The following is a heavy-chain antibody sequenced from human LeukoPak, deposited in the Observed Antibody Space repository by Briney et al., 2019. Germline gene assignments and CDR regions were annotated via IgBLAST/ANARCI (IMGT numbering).Heavy chain of an antibody. CDR3: ARAGAAAWFDP. J-gene: IGHJ5*02. CDR2: MYYSGNI. CDR1: GGSISSSTYY. V-gene: IGHV4-39*07. Sequence: PSETLSLTCTVSGGSISSSTYYWGWIRQPPGKGLEWIGSMYYSGNIYYNPSLKSRVTISVDTSKNQFSLKLSSVTAADTAVYYCARAGAAAWFDPWGQGTLVTVSS. D-gene: IGHD6-13*01.